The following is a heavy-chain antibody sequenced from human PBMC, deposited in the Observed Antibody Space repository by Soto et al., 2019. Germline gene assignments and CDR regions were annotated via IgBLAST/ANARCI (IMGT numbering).Heavy chain of an antibody. D-gene: IGHD5-12*01. CDR3: ARIELATRFFVDYYYGMDV. V-gene: IGHV1-69*13. J-gene: IGHJ6*02. CDR1: GGTFSSYA. Sequence: SVKVSCKASGGTFSSYAISWVRQAPGQGLEWMGGIIPIFGTANYAQKFQGRVTITADESTSTAYMELSSLRSEDTAVYYCARIELATRFFVDYYYGMDVWGQGTTVTVSS. CDR2: IIPIFGTA.